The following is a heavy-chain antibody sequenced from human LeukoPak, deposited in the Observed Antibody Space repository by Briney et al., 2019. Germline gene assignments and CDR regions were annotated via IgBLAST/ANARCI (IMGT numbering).Heavy chain of an antibody. CDR1: GLTGSHNY. D-gene: IGHD4-17*01. CDR3: IVFGDSNH. J-gene: IGHJ5*02. V-gene: IGHV3-53*01. CDR2: IHTSGDT. Sequence: GGSLRLSCAASGLTGSHNYVSWVRQAPGKGLEWVSAIHTSGDTCYADSVKGRFTVSRDTSKNTLYLQINSLRVEDTAVYYCIVFGDSNHWGQGTLVTVSS.